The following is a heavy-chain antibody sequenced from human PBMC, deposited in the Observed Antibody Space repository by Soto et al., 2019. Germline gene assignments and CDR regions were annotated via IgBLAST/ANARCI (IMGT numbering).Heavy chain of an antibody. V-gene: IGHV4-31*03. Sequence: QVQLQESGPGLVKPSQTLSLTCIVSGASINSRSDYWTWVRQSPGEGLEWIGYFFDSGTAQYNPSLKSRVTISVDTSKNHFSLNLTSVTAADTAVYFCARSSVGFGELKSWGQGTLVVVSS. CDR3: ARSSVGFGELKS. D-gene: IGHD3-10*01. J-gene: IGHJ4*02. CDR2: FFDSGTA. CDR1: GASINSRSDY.